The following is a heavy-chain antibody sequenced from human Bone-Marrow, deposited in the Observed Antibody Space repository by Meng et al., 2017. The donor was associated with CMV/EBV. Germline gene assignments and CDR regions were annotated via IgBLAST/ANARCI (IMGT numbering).Heavy chain of an antibody. Sequence: ASVKVSCKASGYTFTGYYMHWVRQAPGQGLEWMGWINPNSGGTNYAQKFQGRVTMTRDTSISTAYMELSRLRSGDTAVYYCARDKTTVTLYYYYGMDVWGQGTTVTVSS. CDR3: ARDKTTVTLYYYYGMDV. CDR1: GYTFTGYY. V-gene: IGHV1-2*02. J-gene: IGHJ6*02. CDR2: INPNSGGT. D-gene: IGHD4-11*01.